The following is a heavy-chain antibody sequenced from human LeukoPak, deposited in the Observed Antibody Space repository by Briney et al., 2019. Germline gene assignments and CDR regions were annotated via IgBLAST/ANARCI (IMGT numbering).Heavy chain of an antibody. Sequence: SETLSLTCTVSGGPVSSGSYYWSWIRQPPGKGLEWIGYIYYSGSTNYNPSLKSRVTISVDTSKNQFSLKLSSVTAADTAVYYCARDMDSSGWYRGNWFDPWGQGTLVTVSS. CDR2: IYYSGST. D-gene: IGHD6-19*01. CDR1: GGPVSSGSYY. CDR3: ARDMDSSGWYRGNWFDP. J-gene: IGHJ5*02. V-gene: IGHV4-61*01.